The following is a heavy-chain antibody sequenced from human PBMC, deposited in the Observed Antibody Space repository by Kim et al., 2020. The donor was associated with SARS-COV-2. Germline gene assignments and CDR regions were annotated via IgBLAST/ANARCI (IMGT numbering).Heavy chain of an antibody. CDR2: IYYSGST. Sequence: SETLSLTCTVSGGSISSSSYYWGWIRQPPGKGLEWIGSIYYSGSTYYNISVDTSKNQFSLKLSSVTAADTAVYYCARHSPGNKPYYFDYWGQGTLVTVSS. CDR1: GGSISSSSYY. V-gene: IGHV4-39*01. J-gene: IGHJ4*02. CDR3: ARHSPGNKPYYFDY.